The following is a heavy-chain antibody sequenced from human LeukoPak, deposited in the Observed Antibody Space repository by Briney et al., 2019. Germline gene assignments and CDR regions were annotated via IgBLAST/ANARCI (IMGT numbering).Heavy chain of an antibody. CDR2: IYYSGTT. D-gene: IGHD3-9*01. Sequence: PSETLSLTCTVSGGSISSRSYYWGWIRQPPGKGLEWIGSIYYSGTTYYIPSLKSRVTISVDTSKNQFSLELTSVTAADTAVYYCARRALRYFDWLSPWAPYYYYGMDVWGQGTTVTVSS. V-gene: IGHV4-39*01. CDR1: GGSISSRSYY. J-gene: IGHJ6*02. CDR3: ARRALRYFDWLSPWAPYYYYGMDV.